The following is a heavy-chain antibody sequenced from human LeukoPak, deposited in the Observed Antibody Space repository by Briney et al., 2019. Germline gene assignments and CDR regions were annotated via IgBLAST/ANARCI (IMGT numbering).Heavy chain of an antibody. V-gene: IGHV1-2*02. Sequence: SVKVSCKASGYMFTGYYMHWVRQAAGQGVEWMAWINSSSGGTNCAQMFQGRITMTRDTSISTAYMKLSSLRSDDTAVYYCAKVTEHTAIVHWYVDLWGRGSQVTV. CDR1: GYMFTGYY. J-gene: IGHJ2*01. D-gene: IGHD5-18*01. CDR2: INSSSGGT. CDR3: AKVTEHTAIVHWYVDL.